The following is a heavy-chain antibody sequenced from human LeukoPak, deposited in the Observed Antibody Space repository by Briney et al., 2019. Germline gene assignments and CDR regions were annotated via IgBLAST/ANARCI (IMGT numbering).Heavy chain of an antibody. CDR2: INPNSGGT. Sequence: ASVKVSCKASGYTFTGYYMHWVRQAPGQGLECMGWINPNSGGTNYAQKFQGWVTMTRDTSISTAYMELSRLRSDDTAVYYCARALTAAAGGTNWFDPWGQGTLVTVSS. D-gene: IGHD6-13*01. CDR3: ARALTAAAGGTNWFDP. V-gene: IGHV1-2*04. CDR1: GYTFTGYY. J-gene: IGHJ5*02.